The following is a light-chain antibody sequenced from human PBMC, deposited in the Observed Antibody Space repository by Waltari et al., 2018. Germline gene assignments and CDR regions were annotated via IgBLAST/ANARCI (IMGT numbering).Light chain of an antibody. J-gene: IGKJ4*01. CDR3: QKYNNAPLT. CDR2: AAS. Sequence: DIQMTQSPSPLSASVGDRVTITCRASPGISNYLAWYQQKPGKVPKLLIYAASTLQSGVPSRFSGSGSGTDFTLTISSLQPEDVATYYCQKYNNAPLTFGGGTKVEIK. CDR1: PGISNY. V-gene: IGKV1-27*01.